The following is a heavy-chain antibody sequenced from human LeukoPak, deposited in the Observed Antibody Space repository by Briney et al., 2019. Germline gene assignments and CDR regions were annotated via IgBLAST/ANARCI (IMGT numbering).Heavy chain of an antibody. V-gene: IGHV4-39*07. CDR1: GGSISSTSDY. D-gene: IGHD2-2*01. J-gene: IGHJ5*02. Sequence: PSETLSLTCIVSGGSISSTSDYWGWLRQPPGKGLEWIGNIYYRGSTYYNPSLRSRVTISIDTSKNQFSLKLSSVTAADTAVYYCAGSSSTNPFDPWGQGTLVTVSS. CDR2: IYYRGST. CDR3: AGSSSTNPFDP.